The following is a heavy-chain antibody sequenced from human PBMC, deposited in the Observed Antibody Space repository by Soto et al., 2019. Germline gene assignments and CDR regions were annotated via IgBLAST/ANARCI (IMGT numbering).Heavy chain of an antibody. D-gene: IGHD3-9*01. Sequence: SETLSLTCSVSGVSISSGPYYWGWIRQPPGKGLEWIGSIYYTGITYSNPSLKSRVSISIDTSKNQFSLKLSSVTAADTAVYYCARPGRYFDCIDSWGQGTLVTVSS. V-gene: IGHV4-39*01. CDR3: ARPGRYFDCIDS. CDR1: GVSISSGPYY. J-gene: IGHJ5*01. CDR2: IYYTGIT.